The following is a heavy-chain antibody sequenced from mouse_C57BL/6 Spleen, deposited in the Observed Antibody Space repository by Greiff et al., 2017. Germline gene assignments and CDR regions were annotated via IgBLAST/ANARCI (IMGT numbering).Heavy chain of an antibody. CDR2: FYPGSGSI. CDR3: ARHEDGIYYGNGGYAMDY. J-gene: IGHJ4*01. V-gene: IGHV1-62-2*01. CDR1: GYTFTEYT. D-gene: IGHD2-1*01. Sequence: VQLQESGAELVKPGASVKLSCKASGYTFTEYTIHWVKQRSGQGLEWIGWFYPGSGSIKYNEKFKDKATLTADKSSSTVYMELSRLTSEDSAVXFCARHEDGIYYGNGGYAMDYWGQGTSVTVSS.